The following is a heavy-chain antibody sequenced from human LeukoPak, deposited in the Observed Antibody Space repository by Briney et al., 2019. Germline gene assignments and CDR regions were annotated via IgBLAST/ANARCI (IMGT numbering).Heavy chain of an antibody. V-gene: IGHV3-23*01. Sequence: PGGSLRLSCAASGFTFSSYGMTWVRQAPGQGLDWDSSISDSGVSTYYADSVKGRFTISRDNSKNTLYLQMNSLRGEDTAVYYCAKDEMESQYYFDYWGQGTRVTVSS. CDR1: GFTFSSYG. CDR2: ISDSGVST. J-gene: IGHJ4*02. CDR3: AKDEMESQYYFDY. D-gene: IGHD3-3*01.